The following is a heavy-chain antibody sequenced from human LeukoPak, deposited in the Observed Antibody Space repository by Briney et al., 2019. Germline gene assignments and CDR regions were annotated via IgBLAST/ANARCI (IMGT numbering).Heavy chain of an antibody. CDR3: ARGVRQWLLTYYFDY. D-gene: IGHD6-19*01. CDR1: GFTFSSCE. Sequence: GGSLRLSCAASGFTFSSCEMNWVRQAPGEGLEWVSYISSSGSTIYYADSVKGRFTISRDNAKNSLYLQMNSLRAEDTAVYYCARGVRQWLLTYYFDYWGQGTLVTVSS. V-gene: IGHV3-48*03. CDR2: ISSSGSTI. J-gene: IGHJ4*02.